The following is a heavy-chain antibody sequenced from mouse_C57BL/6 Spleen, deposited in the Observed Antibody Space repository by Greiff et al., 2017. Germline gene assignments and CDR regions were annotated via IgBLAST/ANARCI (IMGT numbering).Heavy chain of an antibody. CDR3: AREGSNYDYAMDY. Sequence: VQLQQPGAELVKPGASVKMSCKASGYTFTSYWITWVKQRPGQGLEWIGDIYPGSGSTNYNEKFKSKATLTVDTSSSTAYMQLSSLTSDDSAVYYCAREGSNYDYAMDYWGQGTSVTGSS. J-gene: IGHJ4*01. D-gene: IGHD2-5*01. CDR2: IYPGSGST. V-gene: IGHV1-55*01. CDR1: GYTFTSYW.